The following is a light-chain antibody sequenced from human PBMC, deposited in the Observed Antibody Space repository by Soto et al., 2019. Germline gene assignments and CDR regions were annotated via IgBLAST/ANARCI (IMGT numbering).Light chain of an antibody. CDR2: GGS. V-gene: IGLV2-23*01. CDR1: SSDVGSYDL. J-gene: IGLJ1*01. CDR3: CSYAGISTYYV. Sequence: QSVLTQPASVSGSPGHSITISCTGTSSDVGSYDLVSWYQQHPGKAPKLMSYGGSKRPSGVSNRFSGSKSGNTASLTISGLQAEDEADYYCCSYAGISTYYVLRTGTKLTVL.